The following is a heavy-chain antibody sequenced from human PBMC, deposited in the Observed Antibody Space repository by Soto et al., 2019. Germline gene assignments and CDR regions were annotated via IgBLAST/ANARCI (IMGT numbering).Heavy chain of an antibody. Sequence: ASVKVSCKASGGTFSSYTISWVRQAPGQGLEWMGRIIPILGIANYAQKFQGRVTITADKSTSTAYMELSSLRSEDTAVYYCAAIRGYSYGSLDYWGQGTLVTVS. CDR2: IIPILGIA. CDR3: AAIRGYSYGSLDY. V-gene: IGHV1-69*02. J-gene: IGHJ4*02. D-gene: IGHD5-18*01. CDR1: GGTFSSYT.